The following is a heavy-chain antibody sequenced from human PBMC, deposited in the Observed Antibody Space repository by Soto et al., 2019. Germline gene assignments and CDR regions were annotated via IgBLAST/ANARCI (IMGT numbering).Heavy chain of an antibody. CDR3: SRERGIGSYAALAF. V-gene: IGHV1-46*01. CDR1: GYSFTSSY. Sequence: QVQLVQSGAEVKKPGASVKVSCKSSGYSFTSSYMHWVRQAPGEGLGWMGMINPDGGSTTYAKNFPGGVTVTRDTSTSTVYMALSSLRLDDPAMYYCSRERGIGSYAALAFWGPGTLVTVSS. CDR2: INPDGGST. D-gene: IGHD1-26*01. J-gene: IGHJ3*01.